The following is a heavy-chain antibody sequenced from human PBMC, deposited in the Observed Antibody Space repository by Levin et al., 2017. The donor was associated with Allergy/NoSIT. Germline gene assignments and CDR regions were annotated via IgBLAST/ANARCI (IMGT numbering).Heavy chain of an antibody. V-gene: IGHV3-74*01. CDR2: INSDGSST. Sequence: PGGSLRLSCAASGFTFSSYWMHWVRQAPGKGLVWVSRINSDGSSTSYADSVKGRFTISRDNAKNTLYLQMNSLRAEDTAVYYCAREGEDIVVVVAANVYDYYMDVWGKGTTVTVSS. CDR1: GFTFSSYW. D-gene: IGHD2-15*01. CDR3: AREGEDIVVVVAANVYDYYMDV. J-gene: IGHJ6*03.